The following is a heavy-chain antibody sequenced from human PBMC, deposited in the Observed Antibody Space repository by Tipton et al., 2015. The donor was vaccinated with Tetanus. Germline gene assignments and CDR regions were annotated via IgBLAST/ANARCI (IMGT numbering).Heavy chain of an antibody. V-gene: IGHV4-39*07. J-gene: IGHJ5*02. CDR1: GASISSNTYY. CDR3: ACNPNIAAAGTGEDSGWFDP. Sequence: TLSLTCTVSGASISSNTYYWGWIRQPPGKGLEWIASVSYSGSTYYNPSLKSRVTMSLDTSKNRFSVRLTSVTAADTAVYYCACNPNIAAAGTGEDSGWFDPWGQGTLVTVSS. CDR2: VSYSGST. D-gene: IGHD6-13*01.